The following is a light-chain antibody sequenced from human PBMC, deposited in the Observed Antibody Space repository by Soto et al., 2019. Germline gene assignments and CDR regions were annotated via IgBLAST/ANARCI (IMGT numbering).Light chain of an antibody. Sequence: SALTQPGSVSGSPGQSITISCTGTSSDVGSYNLVSWYQQHPGKAPKLMIYEVSKRPSGVSNRFSGSKSGNTASLTISGLQAEDEVDYYCCSYAGSSTYVFGTGTKLTVL. CDR3: CSYAGSSTYV. J-gene: IGLJ1*01. V-gene: IGLV2-23*02. CDR2: EVS. CDR1: SSDVGSYNL.